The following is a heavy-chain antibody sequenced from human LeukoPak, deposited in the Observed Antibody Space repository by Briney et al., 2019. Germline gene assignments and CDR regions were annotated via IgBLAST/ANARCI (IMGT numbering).Heavy chain of an antibody. Sequence: GGSLRLSCAASGFTFSSYSMNWVRQAPGEGLEWVSSISSSSSYIYYADSVKGRFTISGDNAKNSLYLQMNSLRAEDTAVYYCARFYGDYPYYFDYWGQGTLVTVSS. CDR1: GFTFSSYS. CDR2: ISSSSSYI. J-gene: IGHJ4*02. D-gene: IGHD4-17*01. V-gene: IGHV3-21*01. CDR3: ARFYGDYPYYFDY.